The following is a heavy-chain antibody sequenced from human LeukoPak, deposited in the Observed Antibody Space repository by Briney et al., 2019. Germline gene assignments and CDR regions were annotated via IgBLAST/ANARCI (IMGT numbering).Heavy chain of an antibody. CDR3: AREAPAGSAAFDI. D-gene: IGHD3-10*01. Sequence: SETLSLTCTVSGGSISSSSYFWGLIRQPPGKGLEWIGSIYYSGSTNYNPSLKSRVTISVDTSKNQFSLELSSVTAADTAVYYCAREAPAGSAAFDIWGQGTMVTVSS. J-gene: IGHJ3*02. CDR2: IYYSGST. CDR1: GGSISSSSYF. V-gene: IGHV4-39*07.